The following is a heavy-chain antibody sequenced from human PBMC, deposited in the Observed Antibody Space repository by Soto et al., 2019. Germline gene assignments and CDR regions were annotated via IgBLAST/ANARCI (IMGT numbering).Heavy chain of an antibody. Sequence: QVQLQQWGAGLLKPSETLSLTCAVYGGSFSPFYWSWIRQPPGEGLEWIGEINHSGSTNYNPSLKSRVTISVDPSKNQFSLTLSSVTAADTAMYYCARGRDYWGQGTLVTVSS. CDR2: INHSGST. V-gene: IGHV4-34*01. J-gene: IGHJ4*02. CDR1: GGSFSPFY. CDR3: ARGRDY.